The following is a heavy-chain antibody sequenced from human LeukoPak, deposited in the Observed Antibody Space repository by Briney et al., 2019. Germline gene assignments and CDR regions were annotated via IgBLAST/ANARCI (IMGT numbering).Heavy chain of an antibody. D-gene: IGHD1-1*01. V-gene: IGHV4-59*01. CDR1: GGSLSSYY. CDR3: ARVATGTTADAFDI. CDR2: IYYSGST. J-gene: IGHJ3*02. Sequence: PSETLSLTCTVSGGSLSSYYWSWIRQPPGKGLERIGYIYYSGSTNYNPSLKSRVTISVDTSKNQFSLKLSSVTAADTAVYYCARVATGTTADAFDIWGQGTMVTVSS.